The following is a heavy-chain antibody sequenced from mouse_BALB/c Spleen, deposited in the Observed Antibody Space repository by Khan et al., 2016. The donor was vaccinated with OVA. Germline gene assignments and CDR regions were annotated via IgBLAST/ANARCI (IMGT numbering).Heavy chain of an antibody. D-gene: IGHD2-4*01. CDR3: AREDMITYYFDY. Sequence: QVQLQQSGPGLVAPSQSLSITCTVSGFSLTSYGVHWVRQPPGKGLEWLGVIWAGGSTNYNSALMSRLSISKDNSTSQVFLKKNSLQTDDTAMYYWAREDMITYYFDYWGQGTTLTVSS. CDR2: IWAGGST. CDR1: GFSLTSYG. J-gene: IGHJ2*01. V-gene: IGHV2-9*02.